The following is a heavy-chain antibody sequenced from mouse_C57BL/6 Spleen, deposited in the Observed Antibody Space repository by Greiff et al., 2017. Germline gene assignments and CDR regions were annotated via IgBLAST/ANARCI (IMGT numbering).Heavy chain of an antibody. CDR2: IRSKSNNYAT. CDR3: VRCIYCDYDDYYAMDD. Sequence: EVKLVESGGGLVQPKGSLKLSCAASGFSFNTYAMNWVRQAPGKGLEWVARIRSKSNNYATYYADSVKDRFTISTDDSESMLNLQMNNLKTESTAMYDCVRCIYCDYDDYYAMDDWGQGTSVTVSS. CDR1: GFSFNTYA. V-gene: IGHV10-1*01. J-gene: IGHJ4*01. D-gene: IGHD2-4*01.